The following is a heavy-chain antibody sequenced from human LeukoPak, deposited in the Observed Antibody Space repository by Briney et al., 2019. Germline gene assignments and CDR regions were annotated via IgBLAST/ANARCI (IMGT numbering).Heavy chain of an antibody. J-gene: IGHJ6*02. Sequence: PGGSLRLSCAASGFTFSDYAMIWVRQPPGRGLEWVSSITYSSRYIYYADSLKGRFTISRDNAQNSLYLQMNSLRAEDTALYYCARQRRESGGVAVWGQGTTVTVSS. CDR3: ARQRRESGGVAV. CDR1: GFTFSDYA. D-gene: IGHD3-10*01. CDR2: ITYSSRYI. V-gene: IGHV3-21*06.